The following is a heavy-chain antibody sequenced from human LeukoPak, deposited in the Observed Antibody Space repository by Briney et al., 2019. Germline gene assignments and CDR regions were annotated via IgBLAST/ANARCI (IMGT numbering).Heavy chain of an antibody. Sequence: GESLRLSCVASGFTFSNYGMNWVRQAPGKGLEWVSSISGSGTYIDYADSVKGRFTISRDNAKNSQYLQMNSLRAEDTAVYFCTGHGHDSGTYLPDYYYGMDVWGQGTTVTVSS. J-gene: IGHJ6*02. D-gene: IGHD1-26*01. CDR2: ISGSGTYI. CDR3: TGHGHDSGTYLPDYYYGMDV. V-gene: IGHV3-21*01. CDR1: GFTFSNYG.